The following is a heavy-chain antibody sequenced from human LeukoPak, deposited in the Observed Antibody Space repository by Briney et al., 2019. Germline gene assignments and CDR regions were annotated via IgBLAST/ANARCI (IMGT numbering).Heavy chain of an antibody. CDR3: ACYSVLGRTFDC. V-gene: IGHV4-59*01. D-gene: IGHD4-11*01. J-gene: IGHJ4*02. Sequence: PSETLSLTCAVSGASMNDYYWSWIRQTPGKRLEWIGHVHHSFSSNFSPSLKSRVTMSMDTSKSQFSLRVTSVTAADTAVYYCACYSVLGRTFDCWGQGTQVTVSS. CDR1: GASMNDYY. CDR2: VHHSFSS.